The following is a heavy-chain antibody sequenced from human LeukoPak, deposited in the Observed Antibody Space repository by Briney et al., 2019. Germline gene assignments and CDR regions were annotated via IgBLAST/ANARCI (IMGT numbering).Heavy chain of an antibody. J-gene: IGHJ4*02. V-gene: IGHV1-2*02. CDR3: ASEASCGDRRCYLQRIAS. CDR2: IDTKSGGT. Sequence: ASVKVSCKASGYTFTDYYMHWMRQAPGQGLEWMGWIDTKSGGTKYAQKLQGRVTITSDSSIGTAYMDLSSLISDDTAIYYCASEASCGDRRCYLQRIASWGQGTLVTVSS. CDR1: GYTFTDYY. D-gene: IGHD2-21*01.